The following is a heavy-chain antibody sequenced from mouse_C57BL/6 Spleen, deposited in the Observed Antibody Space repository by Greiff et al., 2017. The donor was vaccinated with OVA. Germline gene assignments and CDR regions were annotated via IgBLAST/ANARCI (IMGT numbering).Heavy chain of an antibody. J-gene: IGHJ3*01. Sequence: DVQLQESGAELVRPGASVKLSCTASGFNIKDYYMHWVKQRPEQGLEWIGRIDPEDGDTEYAPKFQGKATMTADTSSNTPYLQLSSLTSEDTAVYYSTHYCGSRFAYWGQGTLVTVSA. CDR2: IDPEDGDT. D-gene: IGHD1-1*01. CDR3: THYCGSRFAY. CDR1: GFNIKDYY. V-gene: IGHV14-1*01.